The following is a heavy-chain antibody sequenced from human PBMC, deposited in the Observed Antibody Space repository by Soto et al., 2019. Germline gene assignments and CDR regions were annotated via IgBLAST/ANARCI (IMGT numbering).Heavy chain of an antibody. CDR2: ISGSGGRT. Sequence: EVQLLESGGGLVQPEGSLRLTCAASGFTFSSYAMSWVRQAPGKGLEWVSAISGSGGRTYYADSVKGRFTISRDNTKNTLNLQMNSLRAEDTAVYYSAKALHKTLDSSGYGAFDIWGQGTMVTVSS. D-gene: IGHD3-22*01. CDR3: AKALHKTLDSSGYGAFDI. J-gene: IGHJ3*02. V-gene: IGHV3-23*01. CDR1: GFTFSSYA.